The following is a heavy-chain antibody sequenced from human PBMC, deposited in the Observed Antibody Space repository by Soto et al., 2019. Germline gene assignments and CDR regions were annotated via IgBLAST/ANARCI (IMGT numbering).Heavy chain of an antibody. CDR2: INAGNGNT. J-gene: IGHJ4*02. Sequence: ASVKVSCKASGYTFTSYAMHWVRQAPGQRLEWMGWINAGNGNTKYSQKFQGRVTITRDTSASTAYMELSSLRSEDTAVYYCAIDPYDFWSGYPHLYSDYWGQGTLVTVSS. CDR3: AIDPYDFWSGYPHLYSDY. V-gene: IGHV1-3*01. D-gene: IGHD3-3*01. CDR1: GYTFTSYA.